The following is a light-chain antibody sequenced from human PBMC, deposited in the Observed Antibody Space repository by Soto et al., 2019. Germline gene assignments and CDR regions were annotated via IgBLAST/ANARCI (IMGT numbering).Light chain of an antibody. CDR3: NAQADNGKHV. CDR1: SNDVGHSSF. J-gene: IGLJ1*01. Sequence: QSALTQPPSASGSPGQSVTISCTGNSNDVGHSSFISWYQQHAGKGPKLIIYEVSKRPSGVPDRFSGSKSGNTASLSVSGLQDEDEDDYFCNAQADNGKHVFGTGTKLTVL. V-gene: IGLV2-8*01. CDR2: EVS.